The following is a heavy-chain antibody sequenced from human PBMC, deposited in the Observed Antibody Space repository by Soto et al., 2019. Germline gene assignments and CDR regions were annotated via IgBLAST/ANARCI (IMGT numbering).Heavy chain of an antibody. CDR3: ARRASR. J-gene: IGHJ3*01. V-gene: IGHV3-48*03. D-gene: IGHD1-26*01. CDR1: GFTFSSSD. CDR2: IHTSSQPI. Sequence: EVQLVESGGGLVQPGGSLRLSCAVSGFTFSSSDMSWVRQAPGKGLEWISYIHTSSQPIFYADSVKGRFTISRYNANNTLFLQMNSLRSEDTAVYYCARRASRWGQGTMVTVSS.